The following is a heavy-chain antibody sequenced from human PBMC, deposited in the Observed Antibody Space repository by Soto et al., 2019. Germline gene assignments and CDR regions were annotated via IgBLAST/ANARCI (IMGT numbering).Heavy chain of an antibody. CDR2: ISSSSSYI. D-gene: IGHD2-21*01. CDR1: GGTCISYW. V-gene: IGHV3-21*04. J-gene: IGHJ5*02. Sequence: GGSLRLSCAASGGTCISYWMRWVRQAPGKGLEWVSSISSSSSYIYYADSVKGRFTISRDNSKNTLYLQMNSLRAEDTAVYYCARLGAYYQSLDTWGPGTLVTVSS. CDR3: ARLGAYYQSLDT.